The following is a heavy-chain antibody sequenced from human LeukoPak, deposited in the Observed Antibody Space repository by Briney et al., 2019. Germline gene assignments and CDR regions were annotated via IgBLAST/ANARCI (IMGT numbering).Heavy chain of an antibody. CDR1: GYSFTSYW. J-gene: IGHJ4*02. CDR2: IYPGDSDT. Sequence: GESLKISCKGSGYSFTSYWIGWVRQMPGKGLEWMGIIYPGDSDTRYSPSFQGQVTMSADESISIAYLQWNSPKASDTAMYYCARERVGRDGYRHFDYWGQGTLVTVSS. D-gene: IGHD5-24*01. V-gene: IGHV5-51*01. CDR3: ARERVGRDGYRHFDY.